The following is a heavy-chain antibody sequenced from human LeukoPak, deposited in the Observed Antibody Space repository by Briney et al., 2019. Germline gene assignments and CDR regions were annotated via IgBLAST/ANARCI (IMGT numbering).Heavy chain of an antibody. CDR3: ARYRGGDYFDY. CDR2: ISSNGGST. CDR1: GFTFSSYA. Sequence: GGSLRLSCSASGFTFSSYAMHWVRQAPGKGLEYVSAISSNGGSTYYADSVKGRFTISRDNSKNTLYLQMNSLRAEDTAVYYCARYRGGDYFDYWGQGTLVTVSS. J-gene: IGHJ4*02. V-gene: IGHV3-64*04. D-gene: IGHD2-15*01.